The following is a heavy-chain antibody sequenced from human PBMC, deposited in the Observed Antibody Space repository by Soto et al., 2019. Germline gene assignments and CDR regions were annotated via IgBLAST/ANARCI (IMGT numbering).Heavy chain of an antibody. D-gene: IGHD6-19*01. CDR3: GRSLAVAGSGPDY. V-gene: IGHV3-30-3*01. CDR2: ISYDGNNK. J-gene: IGHJ4*02. Sequence: QVQLVESGGGVIQPGRSLRLSCAVSGFTFSSYAMHWVGRAPGKGLEWVTVISYDGNNKYYADSVKGRFTISRDNSKNTLYLQMDSLTAEDTAVYYCGRSLAVAGSGPDYWGQGTLVTVSS. CDR1: GFTFSSYA.